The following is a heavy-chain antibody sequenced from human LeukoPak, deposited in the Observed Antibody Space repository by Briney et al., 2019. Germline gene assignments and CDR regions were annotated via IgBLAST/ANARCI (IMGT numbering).Heavy chain of an antibody. D-gene: IGHD3-16*01. CDR2: INPNSGDT. Sequence: ASVKVSCKASGYTFTGYYLHWVRQAPGQAPEWMGWINPNSGDTNYAQNFQGRVTMTWDTSISTAYMGLSRLKSDDTAIYYCARGTAYTEHSFFDYWGQGTLVTVSS. CDR3: ARGTAYTEHSFFDY. V-gene: IGHV1-2*02. J-gene: IGHJ4*02. CDR1: GYTFTGYY.